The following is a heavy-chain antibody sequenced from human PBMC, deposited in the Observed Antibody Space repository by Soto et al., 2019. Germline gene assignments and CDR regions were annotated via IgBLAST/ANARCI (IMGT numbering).Heavy chain of an antibody. CDR1: GYTFTSYY. Sequence: QVQLVQSGAEVMKPGASVKVSCKASGYTFTSYYMHWLRQAPGQALEWMGIINPSGGSTSYAQKFQGRVTMTRDTSTSTVYMELSSLRSEDTAVYYCARFLRPGSTSGLAAHYGMDVWGQGTTVTVSS. CDR3: ARFLRPGSTSGLAAHYGMDV. J-gene: IGHJ6*02. D-gene: IGHD2-2*01. CDR2: INPSGGST. V-gene: IGHV1-46*01.